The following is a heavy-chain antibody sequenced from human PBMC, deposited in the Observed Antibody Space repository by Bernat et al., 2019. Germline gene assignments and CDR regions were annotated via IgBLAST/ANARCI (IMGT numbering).Heavy chain of an antibody. D-gene: IGHD3-3*01. CDR2: IKSKTDGGTT. CDR1: GFTFSNAG. V-gene: IGHV3-15*01. CDR3: TTRPYDFWGRYSVDY. Sequence: EVQLVESGGGLVKPGGSLRLSCAASGFTFSNAGMSWVRQAPGKGLEWVGRIKSKTDGGTTDYAAPVKGRFTISRDDSKNTLYLQMNSLKTEDTAVYYCTTRPYDFWGRYSVDYWGQGTLVTVSS. J-gene: IGHJ4*02.